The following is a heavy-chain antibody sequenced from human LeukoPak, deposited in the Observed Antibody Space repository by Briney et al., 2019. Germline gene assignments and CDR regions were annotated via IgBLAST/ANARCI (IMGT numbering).Heavy chain of an antibody. CDR3: ASQGHSANIDF. Sequence: GGSLRLSCAASGFNFGRFGMHWVRQAPGKVMEWVAVIWFDGSNKYYADSVKGRFTISRDNSKNTLYLEMNSLRAEDTAIYYCASQGHSANIDFWGQGILVTVAS. CDR1: GFNFGRFG. CDR2: IWFDGSNK. V-gene: IGHV3-33*01. D-gene: IGHD1-26*01. J-gene: IGHJ4*02.